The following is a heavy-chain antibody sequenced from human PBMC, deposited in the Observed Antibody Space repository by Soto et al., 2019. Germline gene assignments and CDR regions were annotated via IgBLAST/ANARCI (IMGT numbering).Heavy chain of an antibody. D-gene: IGHD3-22*01. CDR3: ARPLTTQADLPFQY. J-gene: IGHJ4*02. CDR1: GGSISYYY. Sequence: PSETLSLTCTVSGGSISYYYWSWIRQPPGQGLEWIGYIFYNGNTNYNPSMKSRVTISLDTSKSQFSLNLRSVTAADTAIYYCARPLTTQADLPFQYWGQGALVTVSS. V-gene: IGHV4-59*08. CDR2: IFYNGNT.